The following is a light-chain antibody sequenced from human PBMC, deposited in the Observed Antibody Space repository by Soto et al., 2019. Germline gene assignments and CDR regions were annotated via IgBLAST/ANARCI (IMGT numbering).Light chain of an antibody. CDR3: SSYTSTNTGV. V-gene: IGLV2-14*01. J-gene: IGLJ3*02. CDR1: SSDVGDNKY. Sequence: QSALTQPASVSGSPGQSITISCTGTSSDVGDNKYVSWYQQHPGKAPKLMIFDVSHRPSEVSNRFSGSKSGNTASLTISGLQAEDEADYYCSSYTSTNTGVFGGGTKLTVL. CDR2: DVS.